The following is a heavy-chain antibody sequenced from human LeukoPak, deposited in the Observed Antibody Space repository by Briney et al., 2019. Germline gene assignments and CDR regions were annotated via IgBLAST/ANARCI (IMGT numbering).Heavy chain of an antibody. J-gene: IGHJ3*02. CDR3: ARDPVAGGNAFDI. CDR1: GGSISSYY. Sequence: PSETLSLTCTVSGGSISSYYWSWIRQPPGKGLEWIGYIYYSGSTNYNPSLKSRVTISVDTSKNQFSLKLSSVTAADTAVYYCARDPVAGGNAFDIWGQGTMATVSS. D-gene: IGHD6-19*01. V-gene: IGHV4-59*01. CDR2: IYYSGST.